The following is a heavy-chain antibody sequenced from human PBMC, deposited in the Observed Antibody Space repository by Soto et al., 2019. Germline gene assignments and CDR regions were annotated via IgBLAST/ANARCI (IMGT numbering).Heavy chain of an antibody. Sequence: PSETLSLTCTVSGSSTNSSGYYWGWIRQPPGKGLEWIGSMFYGVSTYYNPSLKSRVTVSVDTSKNQFSLNLRSVTAADTAVYYCARLPSRHLVDYWGQGTLVTVSS. CDR2: MFYGVST. D-gene: IGHD3-3*02. J-gene: IGHJ4*02. CDR1: GSSTNSSGYY. CDR3: ARLPSRHLVDY. V-gene: IGHV4-39*01.